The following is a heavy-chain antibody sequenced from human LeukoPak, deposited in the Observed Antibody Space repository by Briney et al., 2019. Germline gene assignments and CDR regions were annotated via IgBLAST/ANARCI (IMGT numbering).Heavy chain of an antibody. D-gene: IGHD2-2*01. CDR1: GFTFSNDW. J-gene: IGHJ4*02. V-gene: IGHV3-7*01. Sequence: GGSLRLSFAASGFTFSNDWMCWVRQAPGKGLEWVANINQDESKKYYADSVKGRFTISRDNAKNSLYLQMGSLTAEDTAIYYCARDHAYRADYWGQGTLVTVSS. CDR2: INQDESKK. CDR3: ARDHAYRADY.